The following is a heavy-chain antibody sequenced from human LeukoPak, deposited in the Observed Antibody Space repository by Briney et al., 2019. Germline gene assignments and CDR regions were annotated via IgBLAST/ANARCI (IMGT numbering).Heavy chain of an antibody. D-gene: IGHD3-10*01. CDR3: ASIWFGELWYHFDL. J-gene: IGHJ2*01. CDR1: GFSFSSYG. V-gene: IGHV3-30*03. CDR2: ISDDGSNK. Sequence: PGRSLRLSCAASGFSFSSYGMHWGRHAPGKGLEWEAVISDDGSNKYYADPVKGRFTISRDNSKNTLYLQMNSLSAEDTAVYYCASIWFGELWYHFDLWGRGTLVTVSS.